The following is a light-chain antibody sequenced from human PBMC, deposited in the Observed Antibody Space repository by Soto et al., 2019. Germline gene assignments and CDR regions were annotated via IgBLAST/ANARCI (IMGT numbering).Light chain of an antibody. J-gene: IGKJ5*01. CDR1: QSVNSN. Sequence: IVMWQSPAILSVSPVESGRLSCRASQSVNSNYLAWYQQHPGQPPRLLIYGISTRATGIPARFSGSGSGTEFSLTISSLQSEDFAVYYCQQYSKWPITFGQGTRLEIK. CDR2: GIS. V-gene: IGKV3-15*01. CDR3: QQYSKWPIT.